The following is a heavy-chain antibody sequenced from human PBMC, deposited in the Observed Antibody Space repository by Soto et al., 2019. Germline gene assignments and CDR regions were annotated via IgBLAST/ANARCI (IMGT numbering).Heavy chain of an antibody. J-gene: IGHJ4*02. V-gene: IGHV3-33*06. CDR2: IWYDGSNK. D-gene: IGHD1-26*01. CDR3: AKDFGAKGLGATMHY. CDR1: GFTFSSYG. Sequence: QVQLVESGGGVVQPGRSLRLSCAASGFTFSSYGMHWVRQAPGKGLEWVAVIWYDGSNKYYADSVKGRFTISRDNSKNTLYLQVNSLRVDDTAVYYCAKDFGAKGLGATMHYWGQGTLVTVSS.